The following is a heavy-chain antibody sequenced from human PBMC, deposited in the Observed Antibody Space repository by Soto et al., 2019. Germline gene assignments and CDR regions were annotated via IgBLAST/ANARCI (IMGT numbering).Heavy chain of an antibody. J-gene: IGHJ6*02. CDR1: GGSIGSRDYY. CDR3: ARDKGGAALKGSGMDV. Sequence: QVQVQESGPGLVKPSQTLSLKCSVSGGSIGSRDYYWSWIRQHPEKGLEWIGSIYYNGNTDYNPSLRGRPTMSVDTSMNEFSLKLTSVTAADTAVYYCARDKGGAALKGSGMDVWGQGTTVTVS. V-gene: IGHV4-31*02. D-gene: IGHD3-10*01. CDR2: IYYNGNT.